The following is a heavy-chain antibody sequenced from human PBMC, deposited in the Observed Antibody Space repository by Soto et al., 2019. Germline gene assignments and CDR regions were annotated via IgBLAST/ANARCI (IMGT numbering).Heavy chain of an antibody. CDR1: GGSIGSSSYY. Sequence: SETLSLTCTVSGGSIGSSSYYWGGIRQPPGKGLEWIGSIYYSGSTYYNPSLKSRVTISVDTSKNQFSLKLSSVTAADTAVYYCASQQLVHYYYGMDVWGQGTXVT. J-gene: IGHJ6*02. V-gene: IGHV4-39*01. CDR3: ASQQLVHYYYGMDV. CDR2: IYYSGST. D-gene: IGHD6-13*01.